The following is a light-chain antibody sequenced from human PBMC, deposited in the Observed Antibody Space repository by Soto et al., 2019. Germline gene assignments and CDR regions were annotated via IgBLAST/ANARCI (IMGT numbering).Light chain of an antibody. V-gene: IGLV2-23*01. CDR1: SSDVGSYNL. J-gene: IGLJ3*02. CDR2: EGS. CDR3: CSYAGSNNWV. Sequence: QSALTQPVSVSGSPGQSITISCIGTSSDVGSYNLVSWYQQHPGKAPKVVIYEGSKRPSGVSNRFSASKSGNAASLTISGLQAEDEADYYCCSYAGSNNWVFGGGTKLTVL.